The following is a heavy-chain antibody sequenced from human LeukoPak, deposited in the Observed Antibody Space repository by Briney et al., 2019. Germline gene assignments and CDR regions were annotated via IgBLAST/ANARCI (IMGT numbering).Heavy chain of an antibody. J-gene: IGHJ3*02. CDR2: INHSGST. V-gene: IGHV4-34*01. CDR1: GGSFSGYY. D-gene: IGHD6-13*01. CDR3: ARETAAVDAFDI. Sequence: PSETLSLTCTIYGGSFSGYYWSWIRQPPGKGLQWIGEINHSGSTNYNPSLKSRVTISVDTSKNQFSLRLSSVTAADTALYYCARETAAVDAFDIWGQGTMVTVSS.